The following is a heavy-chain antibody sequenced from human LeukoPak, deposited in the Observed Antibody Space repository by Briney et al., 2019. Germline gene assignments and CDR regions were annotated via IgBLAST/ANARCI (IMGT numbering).Heavy chain of an antibody. D-gene: IGHD5-12*01. CDR1: GASISSSSYY. J-gene: IGHJ4*02. Sequence: SETLSLTCTVSGASISSSSYYWAWIRQPPGKGLEWIGNIYYSGSTNYNPSLKSRVTISVDTSKNQFSLKLRSVTAADTAVYYCARVSGYHWESFYDYWGQGTLVTVSS. CDR3: ARVSGYHWESFYDY. CDR2: IYYSGST. V-gene: IGHV4-39*07.